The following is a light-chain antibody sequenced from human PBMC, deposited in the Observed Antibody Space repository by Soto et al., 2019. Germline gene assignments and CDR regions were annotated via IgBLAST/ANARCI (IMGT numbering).Light chain of an antibody. J-gene: IGLJ1*01. CDR2: EVT. CDR1: SSDIGGYNF. V-gene: IGLV2-14*01. Sequence: QSALTQPASVSGSPGQSITISCAGTSSDIGGYNFVSWYQQHPGKAPKLMIFEVTKRPSGVSNRFSGSKSGNTPSLTISGLQAEDEADYYCFSYTSSTTNVFGSGTKVTVL. CDR3: FSYTSSTTNV.